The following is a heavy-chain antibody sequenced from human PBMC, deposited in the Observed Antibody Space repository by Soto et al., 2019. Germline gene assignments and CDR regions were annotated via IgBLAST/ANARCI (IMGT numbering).Heavy chain of an antibody. Sequence: QVQLVESGGGVVQPGRSLRLSCAASGFTFSSYGMHWVRQAPGKGLEWVAVISYDGRNKYYADSVKGRFTISRDNSKNTLYLQMNSLRAEDTAVYYCAREWELIDYWGQGTLVTVSS. CDR2: ISYDGRNK. CDR1: GFTFSSYG. V-gene: IGHV3-30*03. J-gene: IGHJ4*02. D-gene: IGHD1-26*01. CDR3: AREWELIDY.